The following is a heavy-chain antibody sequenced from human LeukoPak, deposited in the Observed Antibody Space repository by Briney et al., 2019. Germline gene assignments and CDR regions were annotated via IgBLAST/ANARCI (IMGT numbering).Heavy chain of an antibody. CDR1: GYTFTSYG. Sequence: ASVKVSCKASGYTFTSYGFSWVRQAPGQGLEWMGLISAYNGNTNYAQKLQGRVTMTTDTSTSTAYMEMSSLRSEATAVYYCARDGDVTYDVLTGLGTWGQGTLVTVSS. CDR3: ARDGDVTYDVLTGLGT. D-gene: IGHD3-9*01. V-gene: IGHV1-18*01. CDR2: ISAYNGNT. J-gene: IGHJ5*02.